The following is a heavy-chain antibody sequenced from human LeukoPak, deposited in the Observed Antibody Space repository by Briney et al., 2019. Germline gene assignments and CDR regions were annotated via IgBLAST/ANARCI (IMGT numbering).Heavy chain of an antibody. CDR3: ARIGGPYPDC. Sequence: GGSLRLSCAVSGFTFSNYWMHWVRQVPGKGLVWVSRINTDGRSTSYADSVKGRLTISRDNAKSTLYLQMTSLRAEDTAVYYCARIGGPYPDCWGQGTLVTVSS. J-gene: IGHJ4*02. CDR1: GFTFSNYW. CDR2: INTDGRST. V-gene: IGHV3-74*01. D-gene: IGHD1-26*01.